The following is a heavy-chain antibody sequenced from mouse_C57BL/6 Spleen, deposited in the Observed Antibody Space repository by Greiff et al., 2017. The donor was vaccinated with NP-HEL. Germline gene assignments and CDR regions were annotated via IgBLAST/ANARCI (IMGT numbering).Heavy chain of an antibody. Sequence: VQLQQSGPELVKPGASVKISCKASGYTFTDYYMNWVKQSHGKSLEWIGDINPNNGGTSYNQKFKGKATLTVDKSSSTAYMELRSLTSEDSAVYYCASSNPDWYFDVWGTGTTVTVSS. CDR1: GYTFTDYY. CDR2: INPNNGGT. CDR3: ASSNPDWYFDV. D-gene: IGHD4-1*01. V-gene: IGHV1-26*01. J-gene: IGHJ1*03.